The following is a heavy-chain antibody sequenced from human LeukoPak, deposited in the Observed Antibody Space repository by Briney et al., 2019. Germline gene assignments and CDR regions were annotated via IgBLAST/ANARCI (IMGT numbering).Heavy chain of an antibody. V-gene: IGHV3-23*01. Sequence: PGWSQRRSCEASGFTLISYFMSWVRQTPGKGLEWVASIIGSGRTTKYADAVKGWFTISRDNSKNILYLQMSSLVVDDTAVYYCVREGRGIVGASAYWGRGTLVAVSS. CDR2: IIGSGRTT. D-gene: IGHD1-26*01. CDR1: GFTLISYF. J-gene: IGHJ4*02. CDR3: VREGRGIVGASAY.